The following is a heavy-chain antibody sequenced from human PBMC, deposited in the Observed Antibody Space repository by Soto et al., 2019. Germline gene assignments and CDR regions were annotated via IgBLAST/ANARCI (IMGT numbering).Heavy chain of an antibody. CDR1: GGSISSGDYY. Sequence: SETLSLTCTVSGGSISSGDYYWSWIRQPPGKGLEWIGYIYYSGSTYYNPSLKSRVTISVDTSKNQFSLKLSSVTAADTAVYYCARVEDYYDSSGYYVWGQGTLVTVS. J-gene: IGHJ4*02. V-gene: IGHV4-30-4*01. CDR2: IYYSGST. D-gene: IGHD3-22*01. CDR3: ARVEDYYDSSGYYV.